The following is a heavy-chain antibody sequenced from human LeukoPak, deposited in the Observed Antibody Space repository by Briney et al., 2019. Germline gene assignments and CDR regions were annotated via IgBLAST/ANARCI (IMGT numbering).Heavy chain of an antibody. D-gene: IGHD4-4*01. CDR2: INHSGST. CDR1: GGSFSGYY. Sequence: PSETLSLTCAVYGGSFSGYYWSWIRQPPGKGLEWIGEINHSGSTNYNPSLKSRVTISVDTSKNQSSLKLSSVTAADTAVYYCAATTVTAGFDPWGQGTLVTVSS. J-gene: IGHJ5*02. V-gene: IGHV4-34*01. CDR3: AATTVTAGFDP.